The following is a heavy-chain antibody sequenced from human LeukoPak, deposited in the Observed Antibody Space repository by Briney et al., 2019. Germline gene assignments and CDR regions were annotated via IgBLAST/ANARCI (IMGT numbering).Heavy chain of an antibody. D-gene: IGHD3-10*01. V-gene: IGHV3-48*04. CDR1: GFTFSSYS. CDR3: ARDYTRLVGVLYSFDY. Sequence: GGSLRLSCAAFGFTFSSYSMNWVRQAPGKGLEWVSYISSGSSIIYYADSVKGRFTISRDNAKNSLYLQINSLRAEDTAVYYCARDYTRLVGVLYSFDYWGQGTLVTVSS. J-gene: IGHJ4*02. CDR2: ISSGSSII.